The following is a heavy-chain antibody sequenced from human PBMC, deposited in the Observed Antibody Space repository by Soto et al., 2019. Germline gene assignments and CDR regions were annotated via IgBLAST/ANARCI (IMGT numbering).Heavy chain of an antibody. V-gene: IGHV1-69*01. D-gene: IGHD1-1*01. CDR2: IIPIFGTA. CDR3: GRDRWTGEVQKRSYYYYGMDV. J-gene: IGHJ6*02. Sequence: QVQLVQSGAEVKKPGSSVKVSCKASGGTFSSYAISWVRQAPGQGLEWMGGIIPIFGTANYAQKFQGRVTITADESTSPDYMQLSSLRSEDTAVYYCGRDRWTGEVQKRSYYYYGMDVWGQGTTGTVSS. CDR1: GGTFSSYA.